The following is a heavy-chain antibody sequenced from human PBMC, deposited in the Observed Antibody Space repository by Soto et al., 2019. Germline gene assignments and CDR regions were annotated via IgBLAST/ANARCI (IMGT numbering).Heavy chain of an antibody. CDR2: VGSRSNNYAT. CDR3: TPESWYYTDV. CDR1: GFTFRGSA. J-gene: IGHJ6*03. Sequence: EVQLVESGGGVVQPGGSLKLSCAASGFTFRGSAMHWVRQASGKGLEWVGRVGSRSNNYATTYAASVEGRFTISRDDSKNTAYLQMNSLKTEDPVLYYCTPESWYYTDVWGKGTTVTVSS. V-gene: IGHV3-73*01.